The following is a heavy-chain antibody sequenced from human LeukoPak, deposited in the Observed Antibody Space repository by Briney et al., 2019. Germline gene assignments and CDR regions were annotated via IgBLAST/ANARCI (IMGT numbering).Heavy chain of an antibody. J-gene: IGHJ4*02. CDR2: INHSGST. V-gene: IGHV4-34*01. D-gene: IGHD3-10*01. Sequence: PSETLSLTCAVYGGSFSGYYWSWIRQPPGKGLEWIGEINHSGSTNYNPSLKSRVTISVDTSKNQFSLKLSSVTAADTAVYYCARVLPPLPLGLWFGEVSPYYFDYWGQGTLVTVSS. CDR1: GGSFSGYY. CDR3: ARVLPPLPLGLWFGEVSPYYFDY.